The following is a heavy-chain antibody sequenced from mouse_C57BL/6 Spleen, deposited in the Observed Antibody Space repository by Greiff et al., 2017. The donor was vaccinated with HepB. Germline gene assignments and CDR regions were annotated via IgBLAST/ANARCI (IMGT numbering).Heavy chain of an antibody. D-gene: IGHD1-1*01. CDR2: IRNKANNHAT. V-gene: IGHV6-6*01. CDR3: TRPHYINYFDY. CDR1: GFTFSDAW. Sequence: EVNVVESGGGLVQPGGSMKLSCAASGFTFSDAWMDWVRQSPEKGLEWVAEIRNKANNHATYYAESVKGRFTISRDDSKSSVYLQMNSLRAEDTGIYYCTRPHYINYFDYWGQGTTLTVSS. J-gene: IGHJ2*01.